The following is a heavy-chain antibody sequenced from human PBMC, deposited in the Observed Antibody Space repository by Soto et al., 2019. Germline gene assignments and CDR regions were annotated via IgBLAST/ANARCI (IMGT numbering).Heavy chain of an antibody. CDR3: AKRGGVRYLDWLHY. CDR1: GFTFSSYA. J-gene: IGHJ4*02. D-gene: IGHD3-9*01. Sequence: EVQLLESGGGLIQPGESLRLSCAASGFTFSSYAMSWVRQAPGKGLEWVSAISGSGGSTYYADSVKGRFTISRDNSKNTLYLQMNSLRAEDTAVYYCAKRGGVRYLDWLHYWGQGTLVTVSS. CDR2: ISGSGGST. V-gene: IGHV3-23*01.